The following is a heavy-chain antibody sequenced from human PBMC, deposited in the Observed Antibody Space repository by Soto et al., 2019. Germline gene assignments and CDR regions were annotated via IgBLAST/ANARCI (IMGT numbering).Heavy chain of an antibody. D-gene: IGHD1-26*01. V-gene: IGHV2-5*02. CDR1: GFSLSTSGVG. Sequence: SGPTLVNPTQTLTLTCTFSGFSLSTSGVGVGWIRQPPGKALEWLAVNWDDDKRYSPSLKSRLTITKDTSKNQVVLTMTNMDPVDTATYYCAHQDRYSGSFDYWGQGTLVTVSS. CDR2: NWDDDK. CDR3: AHQDRYSGSFDY. J-gene: IGHJ4*02.